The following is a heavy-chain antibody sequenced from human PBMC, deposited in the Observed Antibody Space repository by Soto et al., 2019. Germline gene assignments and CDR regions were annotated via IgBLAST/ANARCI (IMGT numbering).Heavy chain of an antibody. CDR3: AGGVKQWLVGGDYYYYDMDV. D-gene: IGHD6-19*01. CDR1: GFTLSDYY. Sequence: QVQLVESGGGLAKPGGSLRLSCAASGFTLSDYYMSWIRQAPGKGLEWISYIRSSGTIIYYADSVKGRFTISRDNAKKSLRPQMNRPRAEDTAVQYRAGGVKQWLVGGDYYYYDMDVWGKGTTVTVSS. V-gene: IGHV3-11*01. CDR2: IRSSGTII. J-gene: IGHJ6*03.